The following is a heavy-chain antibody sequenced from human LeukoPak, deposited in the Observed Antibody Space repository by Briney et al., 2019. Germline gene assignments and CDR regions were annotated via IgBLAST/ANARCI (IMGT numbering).Heavy chain of an antibody. Sequence: ASVKVSRKVSGYTFTDYYMHWVQQAPGKGLEWMGLVDPEDGETIYAEKFQGRVTITADTSTDTAYMELSSLRSEDTAVYYCATISPRMTTVTVDPNDYWGQGTLVTVSS. J-gene: IGHJ4*02. V-gene: IGHV1-69-2*01. CDR3: ATISPRMTTVTVDPNDY. D-gene: IGHD4-11*01. CDR1: GYTFTDYY. CDR2: VDPEDGET.